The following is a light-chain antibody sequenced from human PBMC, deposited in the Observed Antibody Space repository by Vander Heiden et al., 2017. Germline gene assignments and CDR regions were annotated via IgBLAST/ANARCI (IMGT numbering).Light chain of an antibody. Sequence: QSVLTQPPSASGTPGQRVTISCSGSFSNIESNAVNWDQQFPGTAPKLLIYSNNERPSGVPNRFSGSKSGTSASLAISGLQSDDEADYYCASWDDSLEGVIFGGGTKLTVL. CDR2: SNN. CDR1: FSNIESNA. J-gene: IGLJ2*01. CDR3: ASWDDSLEGVI. V-gene: IGLV1-44*01.